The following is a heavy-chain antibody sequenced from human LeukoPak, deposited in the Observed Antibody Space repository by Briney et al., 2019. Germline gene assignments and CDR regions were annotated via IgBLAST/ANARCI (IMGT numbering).Heavy chain of an antibody. V-gene: IGHV4-30-4*01. CDR2: IYYSGST. CDR3: AREHLYCSSTSCAFDY. CDR1: GGSISSGDYY. D-gene: IGHD2-2*01. Sequence: SQTLSLTCTVSGGSISSGDYYWSWIRQPPGKGLEWIGYIYYSGSTYYNPSLKSRVTISVDTSKNQFSLKLSSVTAADTAVYYCAREHLYCSSTSCAFDYWGQGTLVTVSS. J-gene: IGHJ4*02.